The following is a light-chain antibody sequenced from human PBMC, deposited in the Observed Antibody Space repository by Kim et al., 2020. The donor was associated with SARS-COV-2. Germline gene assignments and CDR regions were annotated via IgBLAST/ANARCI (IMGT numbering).Light chain of an antibody. CDR2: LNSDGSH. V-gene: IGLV4-69*01. CDR1: SRHGSYG. CDR3: QTWGTGIWV. J-gene: IGLJ3*02. Sequence: APVKRPCALSSRHGSYGIASHQQQPEDGPRYLMKLNSDGSHTKGDGIPDRFSGSSAGAERYLTISSLQSEDEADYYCQTWGTGIWVFGGGTKLTVL.